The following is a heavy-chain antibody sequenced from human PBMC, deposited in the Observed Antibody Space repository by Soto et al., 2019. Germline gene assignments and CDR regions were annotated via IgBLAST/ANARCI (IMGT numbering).Heavy chain of an antibody. CDR3: ARDWGWYSSSWYIFDY. J-gene: IGHJ4*02. CDR1: GFTFSSYA. CDR2: ISHDGSNK. D-gene: IGHD6-13*01. V-gene: IGHV3-30-3*01. Sequence: GGSLRLSCAASGFTFSSYAMHWVRQAPGKGLEWVAVISHDGSNKYYADSVKGRFTISRDNSKNTLYLQMNSLRAEDTAVYYCARDWGWYSSSWYIFDYWGQGTLVTVSS.